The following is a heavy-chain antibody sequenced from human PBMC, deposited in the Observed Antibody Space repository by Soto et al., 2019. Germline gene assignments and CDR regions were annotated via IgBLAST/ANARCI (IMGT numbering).Heavy chain of an antibody. CDR1: GFSFSDHA. CDR2: ISGSGRDT. CDR3: AKAPVGSCTGAYCYPLDH. D-gene: IGHD2-8*02. J-gene: IGHJ4*02. Sequence: PGGSLRHSCAPSGFSFSDHALTWVRQSPGKRLEWLSSISGSGRDTYDADSVAGRFTISRDNSKNILYLQIHSLRVEDTAVYYCAKAPVGSCTGAYCYPLDHWGQGT. V-gene: IGHV3-23*01.